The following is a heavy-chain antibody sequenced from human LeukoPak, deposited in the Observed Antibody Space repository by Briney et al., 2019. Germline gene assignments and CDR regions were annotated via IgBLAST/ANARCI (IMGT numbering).Heavy chain of an antibody. Sequence: SETLSLTCAVYGGSFSGYYWSWIRQPPGKGLEWIGEINHSGSTNYNPSLKSRVTISVDTSRNQFSLRLSSVTAADTADYYCARAQGNGLIDFWGQGTLVTVSS. CDR3: ARAQGNGLIDF. CDR1: GGSFSGYY. D-gene: IGHD3/OR15-3a*01. V-gene: IGHV4-34*01. J-gene: IGHJ4*02. CDR2: INHSGST.